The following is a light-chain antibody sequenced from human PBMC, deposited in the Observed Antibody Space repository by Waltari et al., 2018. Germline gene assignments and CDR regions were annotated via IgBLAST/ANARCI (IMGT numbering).Light chain of an antibody. V-gene: IGKV1-33*01. CDR2: DAS. J-gene: IGKJ4*01. Sequence: DIQMTQSPSSLSAPVGDRVTITCQASQDISIYLNWYQQKPGNAPKLLIYDASNLETGVPSRFSESGSGTDFTFTISRLQPEDIATYYGQQYDNLLSTFGGGTKVEIK. CDR1: QDISIY. CDR3: QQYDNLLST.